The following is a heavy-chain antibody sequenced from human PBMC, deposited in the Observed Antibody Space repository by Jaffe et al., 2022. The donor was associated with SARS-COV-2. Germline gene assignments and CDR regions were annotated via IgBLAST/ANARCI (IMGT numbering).Heavy chain of an antibody. CDR3: ARDLSGNYWGSAY. Sequence: EVQLVESGGGLIQPGGSLRLSCAASGFTVSKSYMNWVRQAPGKGLEWVSVIYASGDTFYADSVKGRFSMSRDNSKNTLYLQMSGLRADDTAIYFCARDLSGNYWGSAYWGQGTLVTVSS. J-gene: IGHJ4*02. CDR1: GFTVSKSY. V-gene: IGHV3-53*01. D-gene: IGHD1-26*01. CDR2: IYASGDT.